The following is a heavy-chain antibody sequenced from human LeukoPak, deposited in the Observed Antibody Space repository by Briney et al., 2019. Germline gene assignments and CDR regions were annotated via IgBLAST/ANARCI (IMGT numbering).Heavy chain of an antibody. CDR3: ARDLGYCDTTNCGHYFYGMDV. CDR1: GFSFSNYG. D-gene: IGHD2-2*01. V-gene: IGHV3-30*02. Sequence: GGSLRLSCVASGFSFSNYGTHWVRQAPGKGLEWVTFMQYDGSVEFYADSVKGRFTISRDNSKNTVYLQMTSLRAGDTAVYYCARDLGYCDTTNCGHYFYGMDVWGQGTTVTVSS. CDR2: MQYDGSVE. J-gene: IGHJ6*02.